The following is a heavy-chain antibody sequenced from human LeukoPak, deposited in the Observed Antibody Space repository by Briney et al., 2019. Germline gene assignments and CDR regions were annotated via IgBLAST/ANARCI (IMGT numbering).Heavy chain of an antibody. CDR3: AIRYSSSWNYFDY. CDR2: IYPGDSDT. Sequence: GESLKISCKGSGYSFTSYWIGWVRQMPGEGLEWMGIIYPGDSDTRYSPSFQGQVTISADKSISTAYLQWSSPKASDTAMYYCAIRYSSSWNYFDYWGQGTVVTVSS. V-gene: IGHV5-51*01. J-gene: IGHJ4*02. D-gene: IGHD6-13*01. CDR1: GYSFTSYW.